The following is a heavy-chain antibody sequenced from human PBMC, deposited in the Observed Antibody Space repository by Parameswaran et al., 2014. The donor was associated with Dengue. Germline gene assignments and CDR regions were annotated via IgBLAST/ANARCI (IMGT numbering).Heavy chain of an antibody. D-gene: IGHD3-22*01. CDR2: ISAYNGNT. CDR3: ARVFLRVSDDNAFDI. V-gene: IGHV1-18*01. J-gene: IGHJ3*02. Sequence: WVRQAPGQGLEWMGWISAYNGNTNYAQKLQGRVTMTTDTSTSTAYMELRSLRSDDTAVYYCARVFLRVSDDNAFDIWGQGTMVTVSS.